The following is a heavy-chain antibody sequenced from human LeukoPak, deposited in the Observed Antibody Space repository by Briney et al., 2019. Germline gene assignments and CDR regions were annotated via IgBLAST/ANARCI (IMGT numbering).Heavy chain of an antibody. Sequence: SVKVSCKASGGTFSSYAISWVRQAPGQGLEWMGGIIPIFGTANYAQKFQGRVTITADESTSTAYMELSSPRSEDTAVYYCARDVSYGSAPNWFDPWGQGTLVTVSS. CDR3: ARDVSYGSAPNWFDP. D-gene: IGHD3-10*01. CDR2: IIPIFGTA. J-gene: IGHJ5*02. V-gene: IGHV1-69*13. CDR1: GGTFSSYA.